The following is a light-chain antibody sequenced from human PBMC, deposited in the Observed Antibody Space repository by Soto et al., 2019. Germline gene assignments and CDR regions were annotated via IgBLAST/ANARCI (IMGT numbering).Light chain of an antibody. CDR3: QSYDSSLSGVV. Sequence: QPVLTQPPSVSGAPGQRVTISCTGSSSNIGAGYDVHWYQQLPGTAPKLLIYGNSNRPSGVPDRFSGSKSGTSASLAITGLQAEDEADYYCQSYDSSLSGVVLGGGTQLTVL. CDR1: SSNIGAGYD. CDR2: GNS. J-gene: IGLJ2*01. V-gene: IGLV1-40*01.